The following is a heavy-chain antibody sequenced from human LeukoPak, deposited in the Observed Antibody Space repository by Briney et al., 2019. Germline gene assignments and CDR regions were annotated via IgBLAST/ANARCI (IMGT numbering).Heavy chain of an antibody. V-gene: IGHV1-2*02. D-gene: IGHD3-9*01. CDR2: INPNSGGT. Sequence: ASVKVSCKASGYTFTGYYMHWVRQAPGQGLEWMGWINPNSGGTNYAQKFQGRVTMTRETSISTAYMELSRLRSDDTAVYYCARLGYHSSYYDILTGYSKPGGMDVWGQGTTVTVSS. CDR3: ARLGYHSSYYDILTGYSKPGGMDV. CDR1: GYTFTGYY. J-gene: IGHJ6*02.